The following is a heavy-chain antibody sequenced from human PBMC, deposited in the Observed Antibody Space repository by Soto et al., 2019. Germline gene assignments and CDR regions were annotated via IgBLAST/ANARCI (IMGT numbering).Heavy chain of an antibody. CDR1: GGSLIGFY. CDR3: ARTHYSSDWSWAFDI. D-gene: IGHD6-19*01. J-gene: IGHJ3*02. Sequence: SETLSLTCTVSGGSLIGFYWSWLRQPPGKGLEWIGYVYYSGGHNSNPSLKSRLTVSVDTSKNQFSLELNSVTAADTAVYYCARTHYSSDWSWAFDIWGQGTMVTVSS. CDR2: VYYSGGH. V-gene: IGHV4-59*01.